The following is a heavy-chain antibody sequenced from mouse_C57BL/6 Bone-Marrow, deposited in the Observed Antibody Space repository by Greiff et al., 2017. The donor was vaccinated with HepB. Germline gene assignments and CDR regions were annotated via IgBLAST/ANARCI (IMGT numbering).Heavy chain of an antibody. CDR1: GYTFTSYW. CDR3: ARFYYGSSSWFAY. D-gene: IGHD1-1*01. Sequence: VQLQQPGAELVKPGASVKLSCKASGYTFTSYWMHWVKQRPGQGLEWIGMIHPNSGSTNYNEKFKSKATLTVDKSSSTAYRQLSSLTSEDSAVYYCARFYYGSSSWFAYWGQGTLVTVSA. J-gene: IGHJ3*01. V-gene: IGHV1-64*01. CDR2: IHPNSGST.